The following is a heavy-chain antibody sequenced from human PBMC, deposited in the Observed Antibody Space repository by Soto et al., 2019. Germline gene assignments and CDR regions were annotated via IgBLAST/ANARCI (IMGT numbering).Heavy chain of an antibody. CDR1: GYTFTSYG. J-gene: IGHJ6*02. V-gene: IGHV1-18*01. CDR3: ARDFSSAVTTAENYYYYGMDV. Sequence: ASVKVSCKASGYTFTSYGISWVRQAPGQGLEWMGWISAYNGNTNYAQKLQGRVTMTTDTSTSTAYMELRSLRSDDTAVYYCARDFSSAVTTAENYYYYGMDVWGQGTTVTVSS. CDR2: ISAYNGNT. D-gene: IGHD4-17*01.